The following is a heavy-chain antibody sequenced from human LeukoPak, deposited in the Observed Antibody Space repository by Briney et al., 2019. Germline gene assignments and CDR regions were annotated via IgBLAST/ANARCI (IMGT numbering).Heavy chain of an antibody. CDR1: GGSSSGYY. V-gene: IGHV4-34*01. J-gene: IGHJ6*03. D-gene: IGHD3-3*01. Sequence: SETLSLTCAVYGGSSSGYYWSWIRQPPGKGLEWIGEINHSGSTNYNPSLTSQVTISVDTSKNQFSLKLSSVTAADTAVYYCARGLRDYDFWSGYFIPEYYYYYMDVWGKGTTVTVSS. CDR3: ARGLRDYDFWSGYFIPEYYYYYMDV. CDR2: INHSGST.